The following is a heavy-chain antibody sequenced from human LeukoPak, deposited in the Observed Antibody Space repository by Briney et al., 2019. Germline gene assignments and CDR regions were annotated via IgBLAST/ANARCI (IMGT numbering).Heavy chain of an antibody. CDR2: INHSGST. Sequence: SETLSLTCTVSGGSISSSSYYWSWIRQPPGKGLEWIGEINHSGSTNYNPSLKSRVTISVDTSKNQFSLKLSSVTAADTAVYYCARAPHGRGSFDYWGQGTLVTVSS. CDR1: GGSISSSSYY. V-gene: IGHV4-39*07. D-gene: IGHD3-10*01. J-gene: IGHJ4*02. CDR3: ARAPHGRGSFDY.